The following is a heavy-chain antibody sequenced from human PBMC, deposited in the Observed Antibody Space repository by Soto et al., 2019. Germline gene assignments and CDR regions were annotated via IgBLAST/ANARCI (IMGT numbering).Heavy chain of an antibody. CDR3: ARGADYYGSGSSFDY. V-gene: IGHV4-34*01. J-gene: IGHJ4*02. CDR2: INHSGST. CDR1: GGSFSGYY. Sequence: QVQLQQWGAGLLKPSETLSLTCAVYGGSFSGYYWSWIRQPPGKGLEWIGEINHSGSTNYNPSLKSRVTISVDTSKNQFSLKLSSVTAADTAVYYCARGADYYGSGSSFDYWGQGTLVTVSS. D-gene: IGHD3-10*01.